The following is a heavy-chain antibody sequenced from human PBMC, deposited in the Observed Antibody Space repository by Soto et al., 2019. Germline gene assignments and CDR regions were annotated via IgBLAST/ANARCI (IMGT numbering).Heavy chain of an antibody. D-gene: IGHD3-16*01. CDR1: GFTFYEYA. CDR2: ITWNSGTR. CDR3: AKDGGGYAYNYELDS. J-gene: IGHJ4*02. V-gene: IGHV3-9*01. Sequence: PGGSLRLSCAAPGFTFYEYAMHWVRQVPGKGLEWVSGITWNSGTRGYADSVKGRFTISRDNAKNSLYLEMTSLRPEDTAFYHCAKDGGGYAYNYELDSWGQGTLVTVSS.